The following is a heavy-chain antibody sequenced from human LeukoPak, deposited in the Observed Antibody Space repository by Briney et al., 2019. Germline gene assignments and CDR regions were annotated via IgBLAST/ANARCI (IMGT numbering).Heavy chain of an antibody. Sequence: SETLSLTCSVSGGPFISHYWNWIRQTPGKRPEWIGYISYRGTTTYNPSLQSRVTLSVETSKKQFSLKLNSVTAADTGIYYCAGRREASNYGMDVWGQGTTVXXSS. CDR3: AGRREASNYGMDV. CDR1: GGPFISHY. J-gene: IGHJ6*02. D-gene: IGHD3-16*01. V-gene: IGHV4-59*08. CDR2: ISYRGTT.